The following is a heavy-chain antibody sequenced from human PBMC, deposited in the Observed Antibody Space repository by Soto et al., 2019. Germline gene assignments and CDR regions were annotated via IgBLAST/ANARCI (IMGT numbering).Heavy chain of an antibody. V-gene: IGHV4-30-2*03. CDR1: GGSISSGGYS. CDR3: ATYDYGDYEVDY. CDR2: IYHSGST. D-gene: IGHD4-17*01. J-gene: IGHJ4*02. Sequence: SETLSLTCAVSGGSISSGGYSWSWIRQPPGKGLEWIGYIYHSGSTYYNPSLKSRVTISVDTSKNQFSLKLSSVTAADTAVYYCATYDYGDYEVDYWGQGTLVTVS.